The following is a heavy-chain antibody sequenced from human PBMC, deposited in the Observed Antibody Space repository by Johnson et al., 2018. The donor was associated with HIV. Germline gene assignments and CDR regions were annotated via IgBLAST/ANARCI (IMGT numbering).Heavy chain of an antibody. Sequence: VQLVESGGGLIQPGGSLRLSCAASGFTVSTNYMSWVRQAPGKGLEWVSVIYSGGNTYYADSVEGRFTTSRDVSRNTLYLQMNSLRAEDTAVYYCARADRVNDAFDIWGQGTLVTVSS. J-gene: IGHJ3*02. CDR1: GFTVSTNY. V-gene: IGHV3-53*01. CDR3: ARADRVNDAFDI. CDR2: IYSGGNT. D-gene: IGHD3-3*01.